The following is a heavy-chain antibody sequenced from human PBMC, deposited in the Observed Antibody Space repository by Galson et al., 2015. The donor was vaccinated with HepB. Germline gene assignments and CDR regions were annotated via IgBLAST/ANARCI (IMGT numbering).Heavy chain of an antibody. CDR1: GYTFTSYY. CDR2: INPSGGST. Sequence: VKVSYKASGYTFTSYYMHWVRQAPGQGLEWMGIINPSGGSTSYAQKFQGRVTMTRDTSTSTVYMELSSLRSEDTAVYYCARGRWGHRAVVTPWDWFDPWGQGTLVTVSS. J-gene: IGHJ5*02. CDR3: ARGRWGHRAVVTPWDWFDP. V-gene: IGHV1-46*01. D-gene: IGHD4-23*01.